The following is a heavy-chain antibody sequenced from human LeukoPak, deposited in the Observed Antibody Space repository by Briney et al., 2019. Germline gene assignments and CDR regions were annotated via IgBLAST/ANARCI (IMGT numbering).Heavy chain of an antibody. Sequence: ASVKVSCKASGYTFTTYFMYWVRQAPGQGLESMGIINPTAGSTNYAQKFQGRVTVTRDLSTSTVYMELSSLTSEDTAVYYCARFTRNAGPFDYWGQGTLVTVSS. D-gene: IGHD6-13*01. J-gene: IGHJ4*02. CDR2: INPTAGST. CDR3: ARFTRNAGPFDY. CDR1: GYTFTTYF. V-gene: IGHV1-46*01.